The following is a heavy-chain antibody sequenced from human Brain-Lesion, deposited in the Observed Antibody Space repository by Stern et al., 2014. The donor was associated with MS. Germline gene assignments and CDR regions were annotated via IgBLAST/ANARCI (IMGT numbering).Heavy chain of an antibody. CDR2: INPKSGGT. Sequence: VQLVESGAEVKKPGASVKVSCKASGSTFTGYYMHWVRQAPGQGLEWMGWINPKSGGTNYAQKFQGWVTMTRDTSINTAYMELSRLRSDDTAVYYCATYYYDSTGYNDFWGQGTLVTVSS. CDR1: GSTFTGYY. J-gene: IGHJ4*02. CDR3: ATYYYDSTGYNDF. D-gene: IGHD3-22*01. V-gene: IGHV1-2*04.